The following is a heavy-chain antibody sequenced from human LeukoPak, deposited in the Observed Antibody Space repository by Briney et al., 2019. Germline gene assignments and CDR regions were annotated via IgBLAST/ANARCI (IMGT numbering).Heavy chain of an antibody. Sequence: PGRSLRLSCAASDSIFRHYGMHWVRQAPGKGLEWVAVIGDDGSNKHYADSVKGRFTISRDNSKNTVYLQMDSLRADDTAVYSCARDYGGNSAALDYWGQGTLVTVSS. CDR1: DSIFRHYG. CDR2: IGDDGSNK. V-gene: IGHV3-33*01. J-gene: IGHJ4*02. CDR3: ARDYGGNSAALDY. D-gene: IGHD4-23*01.